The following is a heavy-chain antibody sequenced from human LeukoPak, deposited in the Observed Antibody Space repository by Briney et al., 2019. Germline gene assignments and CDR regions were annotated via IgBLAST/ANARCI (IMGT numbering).Heavy chain of an antibody. D-gene: IGHD1-26*01. J-gene: IGHJ3*02. CDR1: GFTFSSYS. CDR3: ARHPRRGSYSPFDI. Sequence: GSLRLSCAASGFTFSSYSMNWVRQAPGKGLEWVSSISSSSSYIYYADSVRGRFTISRDNAKNSLYLQMNSLRAEDTAVYYCARHPRRGSYSPFDIWGQGTMVTVSS. V-gene: IGHV3-21*01. CDR2: ISSSSSYI.